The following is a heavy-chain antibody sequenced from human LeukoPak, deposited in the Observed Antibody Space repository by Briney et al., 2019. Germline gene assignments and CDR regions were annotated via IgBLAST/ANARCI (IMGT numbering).Heavy chain of an antibody. D-gene: IGHD1-1*01. J-gene: IGHJ3*02. CDR1: GASVSSGSYY. Sequence: SETLSLTCTVSGASVSSGSYYWSWIRQPPGKGLEWFGYIYYSGSTNYNPSLKSRVTISVDTSKNQFSLKLSSVTAADTAVYYCARDGDSRGTGAFDIWGQGTMVTVSS. CDR2: IYYSGST. CDR3: ARDGDSRGTGAFDI. V-gene: IGHV4-61*01.